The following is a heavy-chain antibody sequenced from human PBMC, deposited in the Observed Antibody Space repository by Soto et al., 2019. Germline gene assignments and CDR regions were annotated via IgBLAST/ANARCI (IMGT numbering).Heavy chain of an antibody. CDR1: GFSLSTSGVG. CDR3: AHVYGGYDSFGY. Sequence: QITLKESGPTLVQPTQTLTLTCTFSGFSLSTSGVGVGWIRQPPGKALEWLALIYWDDDKRYSPSLKSRLTLTKDTSKNQVVLTMTNMDPVDTATYFCAHVYGGYDSFGYWGQGTLVTVSS. D-gene: IGHD5-12*01. V-gene: IGHV2-5*02. CDR2: IYWDDDK. J-gene: IGHJ4*02.